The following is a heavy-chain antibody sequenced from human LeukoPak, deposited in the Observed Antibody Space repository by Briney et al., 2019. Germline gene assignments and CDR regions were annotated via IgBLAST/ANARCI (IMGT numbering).Heavy chain of an antibody. CDR3: ARASSSWYIWFDY. CDR2: ISYDGSNK. CDR1: GFTFSSYG. Sequence: GGSLRLSCAASGFTFSSYGMHWVRQAPGKGLEWVAIISYDGSNKYYADSVKGRFTISRDNSKNTLYLQMNSLRAEDTAVYYCARASSSWYIWFDYWGQGTLVTVSS. J-gene: IGHJ4*02. D-gene: IGHD6-13*01. V-gene: IGHV3-30*03.